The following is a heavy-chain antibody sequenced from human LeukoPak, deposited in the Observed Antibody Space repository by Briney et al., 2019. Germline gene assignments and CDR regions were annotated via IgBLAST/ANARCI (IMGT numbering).Heavy chain of an antibody. D-gene: IGHD3-3*01. CDR1: GFTFSSHS. V-gene: IGHV3-21*01. Sequence: GGSLRLSCAASGFTFSSHSMNWVRQAPGKGLEWVSSISSSSSYIYYADSVKGRFTISRDNAKNSLYLQMNSLRAEDTAVYYCARDHVGTTSFWSGYYIWFDPWGQGTLVTVSS. CDR2: ISSSSSYI. J-gene: IGHJ5*02. CDR3: ARDHVGTTSFWSGYYIWFDP.